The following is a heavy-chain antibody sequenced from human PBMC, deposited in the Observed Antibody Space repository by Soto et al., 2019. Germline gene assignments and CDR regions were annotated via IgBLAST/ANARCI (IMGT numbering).Heavy chain of an antibody. V-gene: IGHV3-30-3*01. J-gene: IGHJ6*02. CDR1: GFTFSSYI. D-gene: IGHD1-1*01. CDR3: ARVCTTYNDYCYGMDV. Sequence: GPSLRLSGAASGFTFSSYIIHWVRQAPGNGLKWVALISYDGNNKYHADSVKGRFTISRDNYRNTLFLGLNSLRGEDTAVYYCARVCTTYNDYCYGMDVWGQGTT. CDR2: ISYDGNNK.